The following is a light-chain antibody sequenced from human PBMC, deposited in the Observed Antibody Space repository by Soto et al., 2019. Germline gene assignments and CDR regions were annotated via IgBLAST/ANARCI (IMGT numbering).Light chain of an antibody. V-gene: IGLV2-8*01. CDR2: EVN. J-gene: IGLJ1*01. Sequence: QSVLTQPPSASGSPGHSVAISCTGTRSGVGGYNYVSWYQQHPGKAPKLIIYEVNTPPPGVPSLVSRSKCGNTASQTVSGLAAEGEAEYYCSSYAGSNNVFGTGTKVTVL. CDR3: SSYAGSNNV. CDR1: RSGVGGYNY.